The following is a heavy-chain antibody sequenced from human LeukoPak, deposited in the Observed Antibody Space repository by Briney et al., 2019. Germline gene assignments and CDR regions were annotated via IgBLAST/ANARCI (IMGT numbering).Heavy chain of an antibody. CDR2: IYHSGST. D-gene: IGHD1-20*01. Sequence: SETLSLTCTVSGYSISSGYYWGWIRQPPGKGLEWIGSIYHSGSTYYNPSLKSRVTISVDTSKNQFSLKLSSVTAADTAVYYCARLQYNWNDLYWGQGTLVTVSS. V-gene: IGHV4-38-2*02. CDR3: ARLQYNWNDLY. J-gene: IGHJ4*02. CDR1: GYSISSGYY.